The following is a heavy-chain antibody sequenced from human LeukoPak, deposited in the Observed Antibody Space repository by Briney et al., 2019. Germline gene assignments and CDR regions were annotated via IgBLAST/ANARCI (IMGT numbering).Heavy chain of an antibody. J-gene: IGHJ5*02. CDR3: ARAKDWFDP. CDR2: INHSGST. V-gene: IGHV4-34*01. Sequence: PSETLSLTCAVYGGSFSGYYGSWIRQPPGEGLEWIGEINHSGSTNYNPSLKSRVTISVDTSKNQFSLKLSSVTAADTAVYYCARAKDWFDPWGQGTLVTVSS. D-gene: IGHD4/OR15-4a*01. CDR1: GGSFSGYY.